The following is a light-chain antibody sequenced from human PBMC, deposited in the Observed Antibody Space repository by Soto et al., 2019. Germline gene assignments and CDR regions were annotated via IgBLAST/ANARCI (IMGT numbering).Light chain of an antibody. CDR1: KSISSW. J-gene: IGKJ1*01. CDR2: KAS. V-gene: IGKV1-5*03. CDR3: QHYNTYPWT. Sequence: DIQMTQSPSILSASVGDRVTITGRASKSISSWLAWYQQKPGKAPNLLIHKASHLESGVPSRFSGSGSGTEFTLTISSLQPGDFATYYCQHYNTYPWTFGQGTKVDIK.